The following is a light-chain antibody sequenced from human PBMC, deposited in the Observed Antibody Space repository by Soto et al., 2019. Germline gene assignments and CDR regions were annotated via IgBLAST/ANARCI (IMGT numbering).Light chain of an antibody. CDR2: GAS. CDR1: HSVASNY. J-gene: IGKJ2*01. CDR3: QKYGGPPYT. Sequence: EIVLTQSPGTLSLSPGDRATLSCRASHSVASNYLAWYQQKLGQAPRLLIYGASVRATGTPGRFSGSGSGTDFALSISRLEPEDFAVYFCQKYGGPPYTFGQGTKLEIK. V-gene: IGKV3-20*01.